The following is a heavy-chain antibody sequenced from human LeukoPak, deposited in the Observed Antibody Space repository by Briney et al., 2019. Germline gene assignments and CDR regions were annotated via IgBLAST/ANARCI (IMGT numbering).Heavy chain of an antibody. Sequence: PSETLSLTCTVSGGSISSYYWSWIRQPPGKGLEWIGYIYHSGSTNYNPSLKSGVTISVDTSKNQFSLKLSSVTAADTAVYYCARTSIAVAGTHYYYYYGMDVWGQGTTVTVSS. D-gene: IGHD6-19*01. CDR3: ARTSIAVAGTHYYYYYGMDV. CDR2: IYHSGST. J-gene: IGHJ6*02. CDR1: GGSISSYY. V-gene: IGHV4-59*08.